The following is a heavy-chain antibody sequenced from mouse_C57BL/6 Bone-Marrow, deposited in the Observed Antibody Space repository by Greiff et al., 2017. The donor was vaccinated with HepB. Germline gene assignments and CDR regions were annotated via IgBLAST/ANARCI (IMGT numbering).Heavy chain of an antibody. CDR1: GFNIKDDD. CDR2: IDPENGDT. J-gene: IGHJ1*03. CDR3: TTGYDGYWYFDV. Sequence: EVQLQQSGAELVRPGASVKLSCTASGFNIKDDDMHWVKQRPEQGLEWIGWIDPENGDTEYASKFQGKATITADTSSNTAYLQLSSLTSEDTAVYYWTTGYDGYWYFDVWGTGTTVTVSS. V-gene: IGHV14-4*01. D-gene: IGHD2-3*01.